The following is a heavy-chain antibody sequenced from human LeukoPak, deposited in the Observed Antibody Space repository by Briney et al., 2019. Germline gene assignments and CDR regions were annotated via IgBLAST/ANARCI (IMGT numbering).Heavy chain of an antibody. D-gene: IGHD2-2*01. V-gene: IGHV4-39*01. CDR3: ARSYCSSSCYAVGAFDI. CDR2: IYYSGTT. J-gene: IGHJ3*02. CDR1: GGSISSSTHY. Sequence: PSETLSLTCTVSGGSISSSTHYWGWIRQPPGKGLEWMGSIYYSGTTYYSPSLKSRVTIPVDMSKNQFSLRLSSVTAADTVAYYCARSYCSSSCYAVGAFDIWGQGTVVTVSS.